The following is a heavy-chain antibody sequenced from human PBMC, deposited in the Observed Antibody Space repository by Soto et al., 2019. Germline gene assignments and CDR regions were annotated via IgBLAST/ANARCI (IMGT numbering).Heavy chain of an antibody. V-gene: IGHV1-69*08. Sequence: QVQLVQSGAEVMKSGSSVKVSCKASGGTFSSYTISWVRQAPGQGLEWMGRIIPILGIANYAQKFQGRVTITADKSTSTAYMELSSLRSEDTAVYYCARDIVVVPSRKREIWGQGTLVTVSS. D-gene: IGHD2-2*01. CDR3: ARDIVVVPSRKREI. J-gene: IGHJ4*02. CDR2: IIPILGIA. CDR1: GGTFSSYT.